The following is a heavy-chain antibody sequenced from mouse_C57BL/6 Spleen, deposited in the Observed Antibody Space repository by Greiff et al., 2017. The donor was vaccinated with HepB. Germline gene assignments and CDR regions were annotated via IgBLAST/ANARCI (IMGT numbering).Heavy chain of an antibody. CDR3: VRQRGPVATGAMDY. D-gene: IGHD1-1*01. J-gene: IGHJ4*01. Sequence: EVQRVESGGGLVQPKGSLKLSCAASGFSFNTYAMNWVRQAPGKGLEWVARIRSKSNNYATYYADSVKDRFTISRDDSESMLYLQMNNLKTEDTAMYYCVRQRGPVATGAMDYWGQGTSVTVSS. CDR1: GFSFNTYA. V-gene: IGHV10-1*01. CDR2: IRSKSNNYAT.